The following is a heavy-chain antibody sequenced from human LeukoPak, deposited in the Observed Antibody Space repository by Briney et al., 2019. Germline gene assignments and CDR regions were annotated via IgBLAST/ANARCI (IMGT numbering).Heavy chain of an antibody. J-gene: IGHJ4*02. CDR2: INWNGGSI. CDR3: ARGRSTFDY. V-gene: IGHV3-20*04. CDR1: GFTFDDYG. D-gene: IGHD2-2*01. Sequence: PGGSLTLTCAVSGFTFDDYGMSWVRQAPGKGLEWVSGINWNGGSIGYADSVKGRFTISRANVKHSLYLQMNSLRAEATAFYYCARGRSTFDYWGEGTLGTVSS.